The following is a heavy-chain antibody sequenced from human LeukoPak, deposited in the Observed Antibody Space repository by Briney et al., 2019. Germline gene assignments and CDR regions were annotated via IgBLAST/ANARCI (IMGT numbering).Heavy chain of an antibody. Sequence: ASVKVSCKASGYTFTSYGISWVRQAPGQGLEWMGWISAYNGNTNYAQKLQGRVTMTTDTSTSTAYMELRSLRSDDTAVYYCARDLLHYGPYYSDYWGQGTLVTVSS. CDR1: GYTFTSYG. CDR3: ARDLLHYGPYYSDY. J-gene: IGHJ4*02. CDR2: ISAYNGNT. D-gene: IGHD4-17*01. V-gene: IGHV1-18*01.